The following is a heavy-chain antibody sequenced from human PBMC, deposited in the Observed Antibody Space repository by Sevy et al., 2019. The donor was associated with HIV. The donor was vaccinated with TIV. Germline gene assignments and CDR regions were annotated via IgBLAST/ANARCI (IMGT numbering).Heavy chain of an antibody. CDR3: ARDYGGLNAFDF. CDR2: ISRSNTYI. D-gene: IGHD4-17*01. CDR1: GFIFSSYS. Sequence: GGSLRLSCAASGFIFSSYSMNWVRQAPGKGLEWVASISRSNTYIYYADSVKGRFTTSRDDAKNSLYLQMNSLRAEDTAVYYCARDYGGLNAFDFWGQGTMVTVSS. J-gene: IGHJ3*01. V-gene: IGHV3-21*01.